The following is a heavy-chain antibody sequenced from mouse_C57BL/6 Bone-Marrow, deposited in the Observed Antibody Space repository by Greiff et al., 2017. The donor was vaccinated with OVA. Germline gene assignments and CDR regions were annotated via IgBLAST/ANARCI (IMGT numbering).Heavy chain of an antibody. CDR1: GYTFTSYW. CDR2: IYPSDSET. CDR3: AILDPSSHYGIAY. J-gene: IGHJ3*01. Sequence: QVQLQQPGAELVRPGPSVKLSCKASGYTFTSYWMDWVKQRPGQGLEWIGIIYPSDSETNYNQKFKDKATLTVDKSSSTAYMQISSLTSEASSVYYCAILDPSSHYGIAYWGQGTLVTVSS. D-gene: IGHD1-1*02. V-gene: IGHV1-61*01.